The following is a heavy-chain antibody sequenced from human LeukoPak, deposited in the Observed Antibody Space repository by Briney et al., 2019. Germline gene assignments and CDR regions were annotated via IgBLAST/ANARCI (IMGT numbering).Heavy chain of an antibody. CDR3: ARLPAPWGELDY. J-gene: IGHJ4*02. Sequence: GGSLRLSCAASGFTVSSNYMSWVRQAPGMGLEWVSVIYSDGSTYYADSVKGRFTISRDNSKNTLYLQMNSLRAEDTAVYYCARLPAPWGELDYWGQGTLVTVSS. CDR2: IYSDGST. CDR1: GFTVSSNY. D-gene: IGHD1-26*01. V-gene: IGHV3-66*04.